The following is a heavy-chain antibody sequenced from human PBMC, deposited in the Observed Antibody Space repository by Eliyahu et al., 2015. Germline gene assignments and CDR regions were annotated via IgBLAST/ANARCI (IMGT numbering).Heavy chain of an antibody. Sequence: XLQLXESGSGLVKPSQTLSLTXAXXGGSISSGGXSWSWIRQPPGKGLEWIGYIYHSGSTYYNPSLKSRVTISVDRSKNQFSLKLSSVTAADTAVYYCARGDYYYYYMDVWGKGTTVTVSS. V-gene: IGHV4-30-2*01. CDR1: GGSISSGGXS. J-gene: IGHJ6*03. CDR2: IYHSGST. CDR3: ARGDYYYYYMDV.